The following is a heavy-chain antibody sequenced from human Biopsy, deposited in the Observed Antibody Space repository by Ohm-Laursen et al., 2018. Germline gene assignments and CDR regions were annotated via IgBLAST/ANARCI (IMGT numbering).Heavy chain of an antibody. J-gene: IGHJ4*02. Sequence: SLRLSCAAPGFTFSRHGMHWVRQAPGKGLEWVAVIWTDGNNKYYADSVKGRFTISRDTSRNTLYMQMNSLRVEDTALYYCARDAEEFDSSGPRFDYWGQGTLVTVSS. CDR2: IWTDGNNK. V-gene: IGHV3-33*08. CDR3: ARDAEEFDSSGPRFDY. CDR1: GFTFSRHG. D-gene: IGHD3-22*01.